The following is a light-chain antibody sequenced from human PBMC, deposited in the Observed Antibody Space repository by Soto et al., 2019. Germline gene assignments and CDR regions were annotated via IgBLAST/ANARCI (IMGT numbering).Light chain of an antibody. CDR1: SIDVGGYNY. Sequence: QSVLTQPASVSGSTGQSIAISCTGASIDVGGYNYVSWYQQHPGKAPKLMIYDVASRPSGVSDRFSGSKSGNTASLTISGLQAEDEADYYCSSYTSSSTLYVFGTGTKLTVL. J-gene: IGLJ1*01. V-gene: IGLV2-14*03. CDR3: SSYTSSSTLYV. CDR2: DVA.